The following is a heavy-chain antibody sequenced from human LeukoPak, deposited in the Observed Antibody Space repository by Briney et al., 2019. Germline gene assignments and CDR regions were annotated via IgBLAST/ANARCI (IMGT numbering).Heavy chain of an antibody. CDR1: GGSISSYY. CDR2: IYYSGST. V-gene: IGHV4-59*01. CDR3: ARAPNWGTNWFDP. Sequence: TSETLSLTCTVSGGSISSYYWSWIRQPPGKGLEWIGYIYYSGSTNYNPSLKSRVTISVDTSKNQFSLKLSSVTAADTAVYYCARAPNWGTNWFDPWGQGTLVTVSS. D-gene: IGHD7-27*01. J-gene: IGHJ5*02.